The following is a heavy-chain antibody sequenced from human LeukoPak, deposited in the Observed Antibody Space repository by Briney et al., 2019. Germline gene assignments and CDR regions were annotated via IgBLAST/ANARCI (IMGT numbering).Heavy chain of an antibody. Sequence: PGGSLRLSCAASEFSFSNYWMTWVRQAPGKGLQWVANINQDGSDIYYADSVEGRFTISRDNAKNSLYLQMNSLRAQDTAIYYCARGRVYDSATLRDFDDWGQGSLVTVSS. D-gene: IGHD5/OR15-5a*01. CDR3: ARGRVYDSATLRDFDD. J-gene: IGHJ4*02. CDR1: EFSFSNYW. V-gene: IGHV3-7*04. CDR2: INQDGSDI.